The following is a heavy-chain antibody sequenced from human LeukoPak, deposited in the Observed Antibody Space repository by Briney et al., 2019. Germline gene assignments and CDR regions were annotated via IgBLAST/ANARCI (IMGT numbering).Heavy chain of an antibody. CDR1: GFTVSSNY. CDR2: IYIGGST. Sequence: PGRSLRLSCAASGFTVSSNYMSWVRQAPGKGLEWVSSIYIGGSTYYADSVKGRFTISRDNPNNTLYLQMHSLRAEDTAVYYCAREISRFGIWGQGTLVTVSS. D-gene: IGHD3-16*01. J-gene: IGHJ4*02. V-gene: IGHV3-66*01. CDR3: AREISRFGI.